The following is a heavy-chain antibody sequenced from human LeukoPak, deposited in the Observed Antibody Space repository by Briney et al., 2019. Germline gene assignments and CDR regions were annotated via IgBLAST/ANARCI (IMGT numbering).Heavy chain of an antibody. J-gene: IGHJ4*02. Sequence: GASVKVSCKASGYTFTAYWMHWVRQAPGQGLEWMGWINPNSGGTTYAQKFRGRVTTTRNISISTAYMELSSLTSDDTAVFYCARGGDNSYGDYWGQGALVTVSS. V-gene: IGHV1-2*02. CDR3: ARGGDNSYGDY. D-gene: IGHD5-18*01. CDR1: GYTFTAYW. CDR2: INPNSGGT.